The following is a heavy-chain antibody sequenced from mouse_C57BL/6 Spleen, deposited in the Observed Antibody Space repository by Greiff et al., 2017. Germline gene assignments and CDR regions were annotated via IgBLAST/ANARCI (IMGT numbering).Heavy chain of an antibody. D-gene: IGHD4-1*01. CDR3: ARRELGYFDY. J-gene: IGHJ2*01. Sequence: QVQLKQPGAELVRPGSSVKLSCKASGYTFTSYWMDWVKQRPGQGLEWIGNIYPSDSETHYNQKFKDKATLTVDKSSSTAYMQLSSLTSEDSAVYYCARRELGYFDYWGQGTTLTVSS. CDR1: GYTFTSYW. V-gene: IGHV1-61*01. CDR2: IYPSDSET.